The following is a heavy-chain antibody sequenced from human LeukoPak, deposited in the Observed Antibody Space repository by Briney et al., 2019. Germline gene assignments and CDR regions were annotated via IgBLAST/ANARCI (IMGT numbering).Heavy chain of an antibody. CDR1: GYTLTELS. Sequence: ASVKVSCKVSGYTLTELSMHWVRQAPGKGLEWMGGFDPEDGETIYAQKFQGRVTMTEDTSTDTAYMELSSLRSGDTAVYYCATIIAAAVRGAFDIWGQGTMVTVSS. J-gene: IGHJ3*02. D-gene: IGHD6-13*01. CDR3: ATIIAAAVRGAFDI. CDR2: FDPEDGET. V-gene: IGHV1-24*01.